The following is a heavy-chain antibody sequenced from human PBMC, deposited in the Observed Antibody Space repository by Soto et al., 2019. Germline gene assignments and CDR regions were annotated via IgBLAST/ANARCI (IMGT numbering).Heavy chain of an antibody. V-gene: IGHV3-30*18. CDR1: GFTFSSYC. CDR3: AKDVGIAVAPLDY. Sequence: LRLSCAASGFTFSSYCMHWVRQAPGKGLEWVAVISYDGGNKYYADSVKGRFTISRDNSKNTLYLQMNSLRAEDTAVYYCAKDVGIAVAPLDYWGQGTLVTVSS. CDR2: ISYDGGNK. J-gene: IGHJ4*02. D-gene: IGHD6-19*01.